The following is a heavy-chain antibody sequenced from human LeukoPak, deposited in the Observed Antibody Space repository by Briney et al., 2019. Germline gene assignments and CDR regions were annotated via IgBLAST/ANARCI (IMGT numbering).Heavy chain of an antibody. V-gene: IGHV3-30-3*01. Sequence: PGGSLRLSCAASGSTFSSYAMHWVRQAPGKGLEWVAVISYDGSNKYYADSVKGRFTISRDNSKNTLYLQMNSLRAEDTAVYYCASGNDYGDYWGQGTLVTVSS. CDR2: ISYDGSNK. CDR1: GSTFSSYA. D-gene: IGHD4-17*01. J-gene: IGHJ4*02. CDR3: ASGNDYGDY.